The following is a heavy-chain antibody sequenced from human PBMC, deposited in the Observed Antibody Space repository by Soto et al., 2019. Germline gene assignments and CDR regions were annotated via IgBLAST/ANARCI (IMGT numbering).Heavy chain of an antibody. V-gene: IGHV1-69*02. J-gene: IGHJ4*02. D-gene: IGHD4-17*01. CDR2: SIPILGIA. CDR3: ARDYGGNFDY. CDR1: GGTFSSYT. Sequence: QVQLVQSGAEVKKPGSSVKVSCKASGGTFSSYTISWVRQAPGQGLEWMGRSIPILGIANYAQKFHGRVTITADKSTSTAYMELSSLRSEDTAVYYCARDYGGNFDYWGQGTLVTVSS.